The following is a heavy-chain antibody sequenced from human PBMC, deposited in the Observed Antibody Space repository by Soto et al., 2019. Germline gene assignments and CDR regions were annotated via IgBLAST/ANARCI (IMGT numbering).Heavy chain of an antibody. Sequence: QVQLQESGPGLVKPSETLSLTCTVSGGSISSYYWSWIRQPPGKGLAWIGYIYYSGSTNHNPSLKSRVTISVDTSKNQFSLKLSSVTAADTAVYYCARANYWGEHGCWYFDLWGRGTLVTVSS. D-gene: IGHD7-27*01. V-gene: IGHV4-59*01. CDR3: ARANYWGEHGCWYFDL. CDR2: IYYSGST. CDR1: GGSISSYY. J-gene: IGHJ2*01.